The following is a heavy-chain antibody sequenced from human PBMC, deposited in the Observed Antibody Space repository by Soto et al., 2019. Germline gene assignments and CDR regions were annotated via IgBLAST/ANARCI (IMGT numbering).Heavy chain of an antibody. CDR3: AREPVGAAAGLDWFDP. V-gene: IGHV1-69*13. CDR2: IIPIFGTA. J-gene: IGHJ5*02. D-gene: IGHD6-13*01. CDR1: GGTFSSYA. Sequence: GASVKVSCKASGGTFSSYAISWVRQAPGQGLEWMGGIIPIFGTANYAQKFQGRVTITADESTSTAYMELSSLRSEDTAVYYCAREPVGAAAGLDWFDPWGQGTLVTVSS.